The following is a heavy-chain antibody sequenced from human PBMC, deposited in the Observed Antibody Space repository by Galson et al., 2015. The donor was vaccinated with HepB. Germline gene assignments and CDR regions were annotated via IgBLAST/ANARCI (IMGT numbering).Heavy chain of an antibody. Sequence: SLRLSCAASGYIFSNHYMDWVRQAPGQGLEWVARVSNNDSTHTTEHAAPVRGRFTISRAAVKNAVYLQMNSLETEDTALYYCARGGVWGKGTTVTVSS. V-gene: IGHV3-72*01. CDR1: GYIFSNHY. D-gene: IGHD6-25*01. CDR3: ARGGV. J-gene: IGHJ6*04. CDR2: VSNNDSTHTT.